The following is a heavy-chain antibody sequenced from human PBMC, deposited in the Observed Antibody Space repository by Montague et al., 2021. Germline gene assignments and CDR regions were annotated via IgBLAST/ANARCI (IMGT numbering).Heavy chain of an antibody. CDR1: GITFDYYW. J-gene: IGHJ4*02. V-gene: IGHV3-7*01. Sequence: SLRLSCAASGITFDYYWVSWVRQAPGKGLEWVANINEDGSEKNYVDSVRGRFSISRDNTKNSLYLQMNSLRVEDTAVYYCVKDTRDYYPDFWGQGILVTVSS. CDR3: VKDTRDYYPDF. CDR2: INEDGSEK. D-gene: IGHD3-22*01.